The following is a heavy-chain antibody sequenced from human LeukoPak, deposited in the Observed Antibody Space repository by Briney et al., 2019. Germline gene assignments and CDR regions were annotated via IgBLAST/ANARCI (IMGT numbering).Heavy chain of an antibody. D-gene: IGHD5-18*01. V-gene: IGHV1-18*01. CDR1: GYTFTDFG. Sequence: ASVKVSCKASGYTFTDFGVSWVRQAPGQGLEWMGWISAYNGNTNYVQKFQGRVTMTTDISMSTAYMELRSLSSDDTAVFYCVRDLGVDTSMIFFDYWGQGTRVTVSS. CDR3: VRDLGVDTSMIFFDY. J-gene: IGHJ4*02. CDR2: ISAYNGNT.